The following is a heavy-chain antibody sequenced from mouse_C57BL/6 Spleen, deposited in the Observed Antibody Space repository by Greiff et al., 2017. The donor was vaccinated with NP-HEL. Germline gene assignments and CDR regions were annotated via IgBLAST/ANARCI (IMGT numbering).Heavy chain of an antibody. D-gene: IGHD2-4*01. V-gene: IGHV1-80*01. CDR3: ARLGDYDPYYAMDY. Sequence: VQLQQSGAELVKPGASVKISCKASGYAFSSYWMNWVKQRPGKGLEWIGQIYPGDGDTNYNGKFKGKATLTADKSSSTADMQLSSLTSEDSAVYFCARLGDYDPYYAMDYWGQGTSVTVSS. CDR2: IYPGDGDT. CDR1: GYAFSSYW. J-gene: IGHJ4*01.